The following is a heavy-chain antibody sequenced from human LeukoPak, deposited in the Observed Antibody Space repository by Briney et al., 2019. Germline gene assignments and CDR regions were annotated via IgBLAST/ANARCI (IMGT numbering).Heavy chain of an antibody. J-gene: IGHJ4*02. CDR1: GFTFSSYG. CDR3: AKDLTTVITDDY. CDR2: ISGSGGST. Sequence: SGGSLRLSCAASGFTFSSYGMHWVRQAPGKGLEWVSAISGSGGSTYYADSVKGRFTISRDNSKNTLYLQMNSLRAEDTAVYYCAKDLTTVITDDYWGQGTLVTVSS. V-gene: IGHV3-23*01. D-gene: IGHD4-17*01.